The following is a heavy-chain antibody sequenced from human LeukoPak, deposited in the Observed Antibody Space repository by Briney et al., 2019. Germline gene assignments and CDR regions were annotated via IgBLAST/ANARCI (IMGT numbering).Heavy chain of an antibody. J-gene: IGHJ4*02. D-gene: IGHD5-18*01. CDR2: VYYSGST. Sequence: SETLSLTCTVSGGSIDGYYWSWIRQPPGKGLDWIGYVYYSGSTNYNPSLKSRASISVDTSKNQFSLNLSSVTAADTAVYYCARRSPGYSYSIDSWGQGTLVTVSS. CDR3: ARRSPGYSYSIDS. CDR1: GGSIDGYY. V-gene: IGHV4-59*08.